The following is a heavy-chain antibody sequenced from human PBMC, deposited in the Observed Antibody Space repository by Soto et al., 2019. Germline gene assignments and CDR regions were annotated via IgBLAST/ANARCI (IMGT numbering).Heavy chain of an antibody. V-gene: IGHV4-39*01. J-gene: IGHJ5*02. CDR1: GGSISSSSYY. CDR3: ASPKIAFYNWFDP. Sequence: QLQLQESGPGLVKPSETLSLTCTVSGGSISSSSYYWGWIRQPPGKGLEWIGSIYYSGSTYYNPYLKIRVTMSVDTSKNQFCMKMSSVTAAETAVYYCASPKIAFYNWFDPWGQGTLVSVSS. CDR2: IYYSGST. D-gene: IGHD3-3*02.